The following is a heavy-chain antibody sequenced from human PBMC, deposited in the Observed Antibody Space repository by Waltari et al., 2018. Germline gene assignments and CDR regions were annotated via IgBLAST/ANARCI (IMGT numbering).Heavy chain of an antibody. D-gene: IGHD4-17*01. Sequence: QVQLVQSGAAVKKPGSSVKVSCKASGGTFSSHAISWVPQAPGQGLGWMGGIIPIFGTANYAQKFQGRVTITADESTSTAYMELSSLRSEDTAVYYCAREYGDYVHNWFDPWGQGTLVTVSS. V-gene: IGHV1-69*12. CDR2: IIPIFGTA. CDR1: GGTFSSHA. J-gene: IGHJ5*02. CDR3: AREYGDYVHNWFDP.